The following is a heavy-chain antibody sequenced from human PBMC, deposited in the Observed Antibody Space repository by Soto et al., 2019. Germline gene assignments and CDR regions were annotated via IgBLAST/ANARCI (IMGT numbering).Heavy chain of an antibody. Sequence: DLEESGPGLVKPLGTLSLTCAVSGVSINSLTWWSWVRQSPGKGLEWIGQIYHNGSPKYNPSLKSRVTISLDKSKNQFSLNLESVTAADTAIYFCARSVHYFDFWGQGALVTVSS. CDR1: GVSINSLTW. V-gene: IGHV4-4*02. D-gene: IGHD3-10*02. CDR2: IYHNGSP. J-gene: IGHJ4*02. CDR3: ARSVHYFDF.